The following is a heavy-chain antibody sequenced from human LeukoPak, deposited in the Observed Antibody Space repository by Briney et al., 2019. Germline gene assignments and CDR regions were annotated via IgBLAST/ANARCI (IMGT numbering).Heavy chain of an antibody. CDR3: ARVAAMAHFDY. D-gene: IGHD5-18*01. CDR2: IYYSGST. Sequence: KASETLSLTCTVSGYSISSGYYWGWIRQPPGKGLEWIGSIYYSGSTYYNPSLKSRVTISVDTSKNQFSLKLSSVTAADTAVYYCARVAAMAHFDYWGQGTLVTVSS. CDR1: GYSISSGYY. V-gene: IGHV4-38-2*02. J-gene: IGHJ4*02.